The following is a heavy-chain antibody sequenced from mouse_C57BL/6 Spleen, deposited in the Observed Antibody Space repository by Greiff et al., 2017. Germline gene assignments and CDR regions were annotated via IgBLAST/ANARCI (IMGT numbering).Heavy chain of an antibody. CDR3: ARYCALRLYYYSMDY. CDR2: IDPSVSNT. Sequence: VKLMQPGAELVKPGASVKLSCKASGYTFTSYWMHWVKQRPGQGLEWIGEIDPSVSNTNYNQKFKGKSTLTVDTSSNTAYMQLSSLTSEDTAVYYCARYCALRLYYYSMDYWGQGTSVTVSS. J-gene: IGHJ4*01. V-gene: IGHV1-69*01. D-gene: IGHD2-12*01. CDR1: GYTFTSYW.